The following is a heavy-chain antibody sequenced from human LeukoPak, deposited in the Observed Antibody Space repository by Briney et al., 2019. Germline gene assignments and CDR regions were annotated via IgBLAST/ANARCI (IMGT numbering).Heavy chain of an antibody. CDR2: IKEDGSEK. J-gene: IGHJ4*02. D-gene: IGHD2-8*01. Sequence: GGSLRLSCAASGLTLSNYWMSWVRQAPGKGLEWVANIKEDGSEKYYGDSVRGRFTISRDNAKSSLNLQMSSLRADDTAVYYCARYGRHNFDYWGQGTLVTVSS. V-gene: IGHV3-7*01. CDR1: GLTLSNYW. CDR3: ARYGRHNFDY.